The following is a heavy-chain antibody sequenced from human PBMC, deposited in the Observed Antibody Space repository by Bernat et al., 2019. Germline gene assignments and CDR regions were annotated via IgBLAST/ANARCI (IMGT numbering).Heavy chain of an antibody. J-gene: IGHJ6*02. Sequence: EVQLVESGGGLVKPGGSLRLSCAASGFTFSNAWMNWVRQAPGKGLEWVGRIKSKTDGGTTDYAAPVKGRFTISRDDSKNTLYLQTNSLKTEDTAVYYCTTDPNVAAAGTDYYYYGMDVWGQGTTVTVSS. D-gene: IGHD6-13*01. V-gene: IGHV3-15*07. CDR2: IKSKTDGGTT. CDR3: TTDPNVAAAGTDYYYYGMDV. CDR1: GFTFSNAW.